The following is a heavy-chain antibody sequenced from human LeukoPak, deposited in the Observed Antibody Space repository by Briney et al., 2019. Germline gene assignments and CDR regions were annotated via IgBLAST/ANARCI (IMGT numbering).Heavy chain of an antibody. CDR1: GYTFSGYH. J-gene: IGHJ4*02. CDR2: INPNSGGT. Sequence: GASVKVSCKASGYTFSGYHMHWVRQAPGQGLEWMGWINPNSGGTNYAQKFQGRVTMTRDTSISTAYMELSRLRSDDTAVYYCARIFCSTTSCYFFDYWGQGTLVTVS. CDR3: ARIFCSTTSCYFFDY. D-gene: IGHD2-2*01. V-gene: IGHV1-2*02.